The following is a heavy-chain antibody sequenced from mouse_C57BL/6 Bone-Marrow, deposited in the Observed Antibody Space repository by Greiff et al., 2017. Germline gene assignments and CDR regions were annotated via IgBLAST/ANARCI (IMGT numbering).Heavy chain of an antibody. J-gene: IGHJ4*01. D-gene: IGHD2-1*01. CDR1: GYTFTSYW. CDR3: ARDYGNYPYYAMDY. Sequence: VQLQQPGAELVMPGASVKLSCKASGYTFTSYWMHWVKQRPGQGLEWIGEIDPSDSYTNYNQKFKGKSTLTVDKSSSTAYMQLSSLTSEDSAVYYCARDYGNYPYYAMDYWGQGTSVTVSS. CDR2: IDPSDSYT. V-gene: IGHV1-69*01.